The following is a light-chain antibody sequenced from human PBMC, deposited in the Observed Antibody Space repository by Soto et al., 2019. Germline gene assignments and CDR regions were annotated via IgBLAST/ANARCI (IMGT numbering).Light chain of an antibody. CDR1: QGISSA. CDR3: QQFNSYPFT. V-gene: IGKV1-13*02. J-gene: IGKJ5*01. Sequence: AIQLTQSPSSLSASVGDRVTITGRASQGISSALAWYQQKPGKAPKLLIYDASSLESGVPSRFSGSGSGTDFTLTIRSLQPEDFATYYCQQFNSYPFTFGQGTRLEIK. CDR2: DAS.